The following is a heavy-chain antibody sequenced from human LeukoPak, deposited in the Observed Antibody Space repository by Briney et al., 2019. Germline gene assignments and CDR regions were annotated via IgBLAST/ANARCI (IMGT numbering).Heavy chain of an antibody. CDR1: GGSISSGGYY. V-gene: IGHV4-31*03. CDR3: ARGWRKYYGSGSFSEPWFDP. D-gene: IGHD3-10*01. J-gene: IGHJ5*02. Sequence: PSETLSLTCTVSGGSISSGGYYWSWIRQHPETGLEWIGYIYYSGSTYYNPSLKSRVTISVDTSKNQFSLKLSSVTAADTAVYYCARGWRKYYGSGSFSEPWFDPWGQGTLVTVSS. CDR2: IYYSGST.